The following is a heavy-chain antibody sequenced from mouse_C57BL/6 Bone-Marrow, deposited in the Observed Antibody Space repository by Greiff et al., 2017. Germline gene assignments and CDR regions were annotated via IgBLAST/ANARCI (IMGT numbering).Heavy chain of an antibody. CDR1: GYTFTSYW. Sequence: QVQLQQPGAELVMPGASVKLSCKASGYTFTSYWMHWVKQRPGQGLEWIGEIDPSDSYTNDNQKFKGKSTLTVDKSSSTAYMQLSSLTSEASAVYYCARDNPYAMDYWGQGTSVTVSA. J-gene: IGHJ4*01. D-gene: IGHD1-3*01. CDR3: ARDNPYAMDY. CDR2: IDPSDSYT. V-gene: IGHV1-69*01.